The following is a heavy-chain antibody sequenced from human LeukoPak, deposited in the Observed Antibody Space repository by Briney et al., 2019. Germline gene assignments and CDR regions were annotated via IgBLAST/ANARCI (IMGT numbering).Heavy chain of an antibody. CDR2: INSDGSST. CDR1: GFTFSSYW. V-gene: IGHV3-74*01. D-gene: IGHD4-11*01. Sequence: GGSLRLSCAASGFTFSSYWMHWVRQAPGKGLVWVSRINSDGSSTSYADSVKGRFPLSRHNAKNTVYQQMNRLRAEDTAVYYCARDWGLTTGIDYWGQGTLVTVSS. CDR3: ARDWGLTTGIDY. J-gene: IGHJ4*02.